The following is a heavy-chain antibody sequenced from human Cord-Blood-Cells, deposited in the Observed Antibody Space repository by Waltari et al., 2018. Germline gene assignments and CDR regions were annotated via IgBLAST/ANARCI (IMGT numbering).Heavy chain of an antibody. CDR2: INHSGST. CDR1: GGSFSGYY. CDR3: ARGRDQLLSAFDI. V-gene: IGHV4-34*01. D-gene: IGHD2-2*01. Sequence: QVQLQQWGAGLLKPSETLSLTCAVYGGSFSGYYWSWIRQPPGKGLEWIGEINHSGSTNYNPSRKSRVNISVDTAKNQFSLKLSSVTAADTAVYYCARGRDQLLSAFDIWGQGTMVTVSS. J-gene: IGHJ3*02.